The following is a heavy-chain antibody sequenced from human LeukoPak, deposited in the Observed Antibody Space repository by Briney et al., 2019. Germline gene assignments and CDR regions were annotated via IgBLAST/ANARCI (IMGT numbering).Heavy chain of an antibody. D-gene: IGHD5-12*01. Sequence: ASAKVSCKASGGTFSSYAISWVRQAPGQGLEWMGGIIPIFGTANYAQKFQGRVTITTDESTSTAYMALSSLRPGATAVYYCSPRGLGFDYWGQGTLVTVSS. CDR3: SPRGLGFDY. V-gene: IGHV1-69*05. CDR1: GGTFSSYA. J-gene: IGHJ4*02. CDR2: IIPIFGTA.